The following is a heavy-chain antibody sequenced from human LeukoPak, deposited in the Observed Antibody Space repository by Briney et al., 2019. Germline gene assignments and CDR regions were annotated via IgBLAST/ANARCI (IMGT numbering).Heavy chain of an antibody. CDR3: ARSASTGTTH. Sequence: SETLSLTCAAYGGSFSGYYWSWIRQPPGKGLEWIGEINHSGSTNYNPSLKSRVTISVDTSKNQFSQKLSSVTAADTAVYYCARSASTGTTHWGQGTLVTVSS. V-gene: IGHV4-34*01. J-gene: IGHJ4*02. D-gene: IGHD1-1*01. CDR1: GGSFSGYY. CDR2: INHSGST.